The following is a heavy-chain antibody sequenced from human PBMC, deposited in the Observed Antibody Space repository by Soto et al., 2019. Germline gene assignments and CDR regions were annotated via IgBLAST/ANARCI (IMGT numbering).Heavy chain of an antibody. Sequence: GALRVACSASGFTFSSYAMSWVRQAPGKGLEWVSGISGSGGSTYYADSVKGRFTISRDNSKNTLYPQMNSLRAEDTAVYYCAKGTHLKVRGVKYYYYYDMDVWGQGTTVTVYS. CDR3: AKGTHLKVRGVKYYYYYDMDV. CDR2: ISGSGGST. D-gene: IGHD3-10*01. CDR1: GFTFSSYA. J-gene: IGHJ6*02. V-gene: IGHV3-23*01.